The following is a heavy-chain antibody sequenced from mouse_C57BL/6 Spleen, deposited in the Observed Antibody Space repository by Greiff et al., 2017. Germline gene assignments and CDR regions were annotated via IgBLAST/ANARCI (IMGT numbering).Heavy chain of an antibody. CDR1: GYTFPDYN. CDR3: ARLYYGSSYYYYAMDY. D-gene: IGHD1-1*01. V-gene: IGHV1-18*01. CDR2: INPNNGGT. J-gene: IGHJ4*01. Sequence: VQLQQSGPELVKPGASVKIPCKASGYTFPDYNMDWVKQSHGKSLELIGDINPNNGGTIYNQKFKGKATLTVDKSSSTAYMELRSLTSEDTAVYYCARLYYGSSYYYYAMDYWGQGTSVTVSS.